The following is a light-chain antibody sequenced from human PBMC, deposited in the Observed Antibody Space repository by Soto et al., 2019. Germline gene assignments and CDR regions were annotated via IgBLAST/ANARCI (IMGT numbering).Light chain of an antibody. Sequence: QSALTQPRSVSGSPGQSVTISCTGTSSDVGGYNYVSWYQQHPGKAPKVMIYDVSKRPSGGPDRFSGSKSGNTASLTISGLQAEDEPDYYCCSYVGTTSSYVFGTGTKLTVL. V-gene: IGLV2-11*01. J-gene: IGLJ1*01. CDR2: DVS. CDR1: SSDVGGYNY. CDR3: CSYVGTTSSYV.